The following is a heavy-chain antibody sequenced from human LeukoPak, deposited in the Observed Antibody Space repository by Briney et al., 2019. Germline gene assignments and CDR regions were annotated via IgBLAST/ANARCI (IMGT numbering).Heavy chain of an antibody. CDR2: ISWNSGSI. J-gene: IGHJ4*02. Sequence: SLRLSCAASGFTFDDYTMHWVRQAPGKGLEWVSGISWNSGSIGYADSVQGRFTISRDNAKNSLYLQMNSLRAEDTALYYCAKDSLRYCSGGSCLTFDYWGQGTLVTVSS. V-gene: IGHV3-9*01. D-gene: IGHD2-15*01. CDR3: AKDSLRYCSGGSCLTFDY. CDR1: GFTFDDYT.